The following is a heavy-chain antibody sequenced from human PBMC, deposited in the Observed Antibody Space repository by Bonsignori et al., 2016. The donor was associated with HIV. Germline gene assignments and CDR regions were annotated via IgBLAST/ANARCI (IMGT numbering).Heavy chain of an antibody. D-gene: IGHD2-21*01. CDR2: IYYSGNT. J-gene: IGHJ6*03. CDR3: AREFHSTYYYYYMDV. Sequence: PGKGLEWIGSIYYSGNTYYNPSLRSRVTISVDTSKNQFSLRLSSVTAADTAVYYCAREFHSTYYYYYMDVWGKGTTVTVSS. V-gene: IGHV4-39*07.